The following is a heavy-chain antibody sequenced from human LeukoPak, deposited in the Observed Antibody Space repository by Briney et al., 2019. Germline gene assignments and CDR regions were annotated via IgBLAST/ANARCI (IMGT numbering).Heavy chain of an antibody. CDR3: ARFYDTGWYGHFDY. J-gene: IGHJ4*02. Sequence: PGGSLRLSCAASGINFSDYSMNWVRQAPGKGLEWVSSISGTSNFIYYADSVKGRFTVSRDNAQNSLYLQMNSLRAEDTAVYYCARFYDTGWYGHFDYWGQGALVAVSS. CDR2: ISGTSNFI. CDR1: GINFSDYS. V-gene: IGHV3-21*06. D-gene: IGHD6-19*01.